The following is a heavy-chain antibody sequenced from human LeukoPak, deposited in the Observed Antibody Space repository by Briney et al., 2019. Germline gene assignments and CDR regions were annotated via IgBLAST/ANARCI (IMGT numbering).Heavy chain of an antibody. Sequence: GGSLRLSCAASGFTFNHYAISWVRQAPGKGLECVSSINHHVHTFYVDSVKGRFTISRDNSKNTVFLQMNSLRADDTAEYFCARDHGSQDSGAWYVFDYWGRGTLVTVSS. V-gene: IGHV3-23*01. CDR1: GFTFNHYA. D-gene: IGHD6-19*01. J-gene: IGHJ4*02. CDR2: INHHVHT. CDR3: ARDHGSQDSGAWYVFDY.